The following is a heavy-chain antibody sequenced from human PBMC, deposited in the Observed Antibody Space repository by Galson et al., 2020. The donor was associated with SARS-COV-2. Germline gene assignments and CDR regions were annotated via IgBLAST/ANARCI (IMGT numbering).Heavy chain of an antibody. CDR1: GGSFSDYS. J-gene: IGHJ6*03. V-gene: IGHV4-34*01. Sequence: SETLSLTCAVYGGSFSDYSWTWVRQPPGKGLEWIGEISHSGSTNYSPSLKSRVFMSVDTSKNQFSLKVRSVTAADTAVYYCARGGSRPIMAFDYYYVYMDVWGKGTTVTVSS. CDR3: ARGGSRPIMAFDYYYVYMDV. CDR2: ISHSGST. D-gene: IGHD3-10*01.